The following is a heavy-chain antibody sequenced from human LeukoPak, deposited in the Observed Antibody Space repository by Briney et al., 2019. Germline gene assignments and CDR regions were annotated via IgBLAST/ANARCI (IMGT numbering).Heavy chain of an antibody. Sequence: KPSETLSLTCTVSGGSISSYYWSWVRQPPGKGLEWIGYIYYIGSTNYNPSLKSRVTISLDTSKNQFSLKLSSVTAADTAVYYCARHGGAYSFDYWGQGTLVTVSS. V-gene: IGHV4-59*08. J-gene: IGHJ4*02. CDR2: IYYIGST. D-gene: IGHD4-11*01. CDR1: GGSISSYY. CDR3: ARHGGAYSFDY.